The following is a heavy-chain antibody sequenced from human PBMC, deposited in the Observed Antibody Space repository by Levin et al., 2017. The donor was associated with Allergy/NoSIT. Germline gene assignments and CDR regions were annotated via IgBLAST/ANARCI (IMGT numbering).Heavy chain of an antibody. CDR2: VKSKAHRYAT. V-gene: IGHV3-73*01. J-gene: IGHJ4*02. D-gene: IGHD2-15*01. CDR3: ISPHCSGNRGYAFDY. Sequence: GGSLRLSCAASGLIFSDSVVDWVRQSSGKGLEWVGRVKSKAHRYATEYAASVKGRFTISRDDSMNRAYLQMNSLETEDTAIYYCISPHCSGNRGYAFDYWGQGTQVTVSS. CDR1: GLIFSDSV.